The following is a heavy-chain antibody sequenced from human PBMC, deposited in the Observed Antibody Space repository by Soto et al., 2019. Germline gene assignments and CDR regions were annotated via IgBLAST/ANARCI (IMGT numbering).Heavy chain of an antibody. V-gene: IGHV3-73*01. CDR3: TRTTVTTSDFYY. J-gene: IGHJ4*02. CDR1: GFTFSGSA. D-gene: IGHD4-17*01. CDR2: IRSKANSYAT. Sequence: PGGSLRLSCAASGFTFSGSAMLWVRQASGKGLEWVGRIRSKANSYATAYAASVKGRFTISRDDSKNTAYLQMNSLKTEDTAVYYCTRTTVTTSDFYYWGQGTLVTVSS.